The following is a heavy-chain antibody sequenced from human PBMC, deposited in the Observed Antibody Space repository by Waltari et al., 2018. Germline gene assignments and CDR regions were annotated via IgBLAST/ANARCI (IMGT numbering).Heavy chain of an antibody. V-gene: IGHV4-34*01. D-gene: IGHD3-10*01. CDR2: INPSGST. J-gene: IGHJ4*02. CDR1: GEAFSGYY. CDR3: ARGRNYYGSGSYFFDY. Sequence: QLQLQQWCAGLLTPSETLSLTCAVYGEAFSGYYSSWIRQTSGKGLEWIGEINPSGSTNSNPSLKSRITISVDTSKNHFSLKLSSVTAADTAVYYCARGRNYYGSGSYFFDYWGQGTLVTVSS.